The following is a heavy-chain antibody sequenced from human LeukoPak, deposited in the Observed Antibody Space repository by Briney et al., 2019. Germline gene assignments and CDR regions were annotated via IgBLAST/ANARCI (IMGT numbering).Heavy chain of an antibody. CDR2: IYYSGST. V-gene: IGHV4-39*01. J-gene: IGHJ5*02. CDR1: GGSISSSSYY. D-gene: IGHD3-10*01. CDR3: ARRHGDYYGSGSYYPWFDP. Sequence: SETLSLTCTVSGGSISSSSYYWGWLRQPPGKGLEWIGSIYYSGSTYYNPSLKSRVTISVDTSKNQFSLKLSSVTAADTAVYYCARRHGDYYGSGSYYPWFDPWGQGTLVTVSS.